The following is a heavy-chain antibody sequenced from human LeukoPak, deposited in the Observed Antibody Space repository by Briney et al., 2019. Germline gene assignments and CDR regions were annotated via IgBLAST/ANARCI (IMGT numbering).Heavy chain of an antibody. Sequence: ASVKVSCKASGYTFTCYGISWVRQAPGQGLEWMGWISAYNGNTNYAQKLQGRVTMTTDTSTSTAYMELRSLRSDDTAVYYCARAAYCSGGSCYGPVFDYWGQGTLVTVSS. D-gene: IGHD2-15*01. CDR2: ISAYNGNT. J-gene: IGHJ4*02. CDR3: ARAAYCSGGSCYGPVFDY. CDR1: GYTFTCYG. V-gene: IGHV1-18*01.